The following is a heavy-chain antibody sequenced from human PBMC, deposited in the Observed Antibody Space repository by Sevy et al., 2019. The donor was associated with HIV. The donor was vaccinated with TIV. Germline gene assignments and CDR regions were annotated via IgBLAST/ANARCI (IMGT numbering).Heavy chain of an antibody. CDR1: GFTFSNYA. CDR3: ARGPFRGTGSEGAFDI. CDR2: IRSKGGRT. Sequence: GGSLRLSCAVSGFTFSNYAMHWVRQAPGKGLEYVSGIRSKGGRTYYANSVKDRFTISRDNSKSTLYLQMGSLRPEDMAVYYCARGPFRGTGSEGAFDIWGQGTMVTVSS. J-gene: IGHJ3*02. V-gene: IGHV3-64*01. D-gene: IGHD3-10*01.